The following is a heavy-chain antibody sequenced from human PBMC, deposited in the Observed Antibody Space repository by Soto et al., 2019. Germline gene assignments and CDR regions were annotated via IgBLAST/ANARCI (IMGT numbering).Heavy chain of an antibody. V-gene: IGHV1-69*13. J-gene: IGHJ3*02. CDR2: IIPIFGTA. Sequence: ASVKVSCKASGGTLSSYAISWVRQAPGQGLEWMGGIIPIFGTANYAQKFQGRVTITADESTSTAYMELSSLGSEDTAVYYCARASTNDDAFDIWGQGTMVTVSS. CDR3: ARASTNDDAFDI. D-gene: IGHD2-8*01. CDR1: GGTLSSYA.